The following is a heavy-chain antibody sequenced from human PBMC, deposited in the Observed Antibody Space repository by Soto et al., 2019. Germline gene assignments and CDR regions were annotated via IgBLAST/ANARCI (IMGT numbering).Heavy chain of an antibody. V-gene: IGHV3-49*03. Sequence: GGSLRLSCTASGFTFGDYAMSWFRQAPGKGLEWVGFIRSKAYGGTTEYAASVKGRFTISRDDSKSIAYLQMNSLKAEDTAVYYCTREPYGGYLYYFDYWGQGTLVTVSS. D-gene: IGHD5-12*01. CDR2: IRSKAYGGTT. CDR1: GFTFGDYA. J-gene: IGHJ4*02. CDR3: TREPYGGYLYYFDY.